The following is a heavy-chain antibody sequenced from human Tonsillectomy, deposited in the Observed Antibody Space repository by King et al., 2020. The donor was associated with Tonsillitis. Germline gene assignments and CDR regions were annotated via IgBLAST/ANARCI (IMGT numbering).Heavy chain of an antibody. CDR1: GGTFSSYA. V-gene: IGHV1-69*01. Sequence: QVQLVQSGAEVKKPGSSVKVSCKASGGTFSSYAISWVRQAPGQGLEWMGGIIPILGTANYAQKFQGRVTITADESTSTAYMELSSLRSEDTAVYYCARVYLGYCSSTSCHYYYYGMDVWGQGTTVTVSS. D-gene: IGHD2-2*01. CDR2: IIPILGTA. CDR3: ARVYLGYCSSTSCHYYYYGMDV. J-gene: IGHJ6*02.